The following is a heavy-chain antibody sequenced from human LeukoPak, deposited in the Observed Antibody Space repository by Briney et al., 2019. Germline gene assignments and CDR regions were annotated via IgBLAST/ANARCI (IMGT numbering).Heavy chain of an antibody. D-gene: IGHD4-17*01. Sequence: GESLKISCKGSGYSFTRYWISWVRQMPGKGLEWMGIIYPGDSDTRYSPAFQGQVTISAAKSINTAYLQWSSLKASDTAMYYCARLPLTTGGFDYWGQGTLVTVSS. CDR2: IYPGDSDT. CDR3: ARLPLTTGGFDY. V-gene: IGHV5-51*01. J-gene: IGHJ4*02. CDR1: GYSFTRYW.